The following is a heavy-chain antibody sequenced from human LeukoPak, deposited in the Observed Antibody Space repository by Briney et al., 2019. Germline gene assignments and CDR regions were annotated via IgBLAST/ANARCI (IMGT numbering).Heavy chain of an antibody. J-gene: IGHJ3*02. V-gene: IGHV4-59*01. CDR2: IYYSGST. CDR1: GGSISSYY. D-gene: IGHD5-18*01. Sequence: SETLSLTCTVSGGSISSYYWSWIRQLPGKGLEWIGYIYYSGSTNYNPSLKSRVTISVDTSKNQFSLKLSSVTAADTAVYYCARFYSYGDFDIWGQGTMVTVSS. CDR3: ARFYSYGDFDI.